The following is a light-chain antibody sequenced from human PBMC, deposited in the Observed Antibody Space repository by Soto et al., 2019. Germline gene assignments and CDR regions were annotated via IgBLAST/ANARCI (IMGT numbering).Light chain of an antibody. CDR3: QQYNTWPRT. J-gene: IGKJ1*01. V-gene: IGKV3-15*01. CDR1: QSVSSSY. Sequence: EIVMTQSPATLSVSPGERATLSCRASQSVSSSYLAWYQQKPGQAPRLLIYGASTRATAIPARFSGSGSGTEFTLSISSLQSEDFAVYYCQQYNTWPRTFGQGTKVDIK. CDR2: GAS.